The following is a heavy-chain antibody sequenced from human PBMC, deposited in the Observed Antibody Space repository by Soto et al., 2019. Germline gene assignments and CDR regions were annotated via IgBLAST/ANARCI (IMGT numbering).Heavy chain of an antibody. CDR2: INSNGSST. Sequence: GGSLRLSCAASGFTFSNYWIHWVRQAPGKGLVWVSRINSNGSSTSYADSVKGRFTISRDNAKNTMYLQMSSLRVEDTAVYYCARESEDLTSNFDYWGQGTLVTVSS. CDR3: ARESEDLTSNFDY. J-gene: IGHJ4*02. CDR1: GFTFSNYW. V-gene: IGHV3-74*01.